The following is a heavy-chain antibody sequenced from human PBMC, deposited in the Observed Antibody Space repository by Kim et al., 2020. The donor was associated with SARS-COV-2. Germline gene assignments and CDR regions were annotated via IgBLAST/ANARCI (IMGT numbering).Heavy chain of an antibody. CDR3: ARDTPRVRITMVRGPRYYYGMDV. CDR1: GFTFSDYY. D-gene: IGHD3-10*01. Sequence: GGSLRLSRAASGFTFSDYYMSWIRQAPGKGLEWVSYISSSGSTIYYADSVKGRFTISRDNAKNSLYLQMNSLRAEDTAVYYCARDTPRVRITMVRGPRYYYGMDVWGQGTTVTVSS. CDR2: ISSSGSTI. J-gene: IGHJ6*02. V-gene: IGHV3-11*01.